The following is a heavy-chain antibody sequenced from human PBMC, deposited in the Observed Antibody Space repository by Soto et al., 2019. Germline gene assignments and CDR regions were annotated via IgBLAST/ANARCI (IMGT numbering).Heavy chain of an antibody. CDR3: ARAGGYDFWSGYYPNWEPASLRMDV. CDR1: GFTFSSYS. D-gene: IGHD3-3*01. Sequence: GGSLRLSCAASGFTFSSYSMNWVRQAPGKXLEWVSYISSSSSTIYYADSVKGRFTISRDNAKNSLYLQMNSLRDEDTAVYYCARAGGYDFWSGYYPNWEPASLRMDVWGQGTTVTVSS. V-gene: IGHV3-48*02. J-gene: IGHJ6*02. CDR2: ISSSSSTI.